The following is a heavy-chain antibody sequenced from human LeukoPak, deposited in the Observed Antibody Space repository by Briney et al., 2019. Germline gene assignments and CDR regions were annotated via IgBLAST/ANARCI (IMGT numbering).Heavy chain of an antibody. CDR1: GFTFSNAW. CDR2: IKSKTDGGTT. D-gene: IGHD2-2*01. CDR3: TTLRDIVVVPAAGSS. Sequence: PGGSLRLSCAASGFTFSNAWMNWVRQAPGKGLEWVGRIKSKTDGGTTDYAAPVKGRFTISRDDSKNTLYLQMNSLKTEDTAVYYCTTLRDIVVVPAAGSSWGQGTLVTVSS. V-gene: IGHV3-15*07. J-gene: IGHJ5*02.